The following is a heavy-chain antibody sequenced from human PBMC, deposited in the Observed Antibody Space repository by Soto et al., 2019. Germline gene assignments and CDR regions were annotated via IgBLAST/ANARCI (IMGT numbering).Heavy chain of an antibody. CDR2: IYSGGST. CDR1: GFTVSSNY. D-gene: IGHD3-9*01. J-gene: IGHJ3*02. V-gene: IGHV3-66*01. Sequence: GGSLRLSCAASGFTVSSNYMSWVRQAPGKGLEWVSVIYSGGSTYYADSVKGRFTISRDNSKNTLYLQMNSLRAEDTAVYYCALRYFDWLPDDAFDIWGQGTMVTVSS. CDR3: ALRYFDWLPDDAFDI.